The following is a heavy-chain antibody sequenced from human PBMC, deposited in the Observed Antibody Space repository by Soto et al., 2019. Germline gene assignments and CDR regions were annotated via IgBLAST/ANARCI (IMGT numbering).Heavy chain of an antibody. CDR2: ISGTGGT. D-gene: IGHD2-15*01. CDR3: EKDGRGSYCSGGICYSPDY. CDR1: GFTFSSHV. V-gene: IGHV3-23*01. J-gene: IGHJ4*02. Sequence: EVQLLESGGGLVQPGGSLRLSCAVSGFTFSSHVMSWVRQAPGKGLEWVSAISGTGGTYYADSVTGRFTIARDNSKNALYFQMNNLRDQDTAVYYCEKDGRGSYCSGGICYSPDYWGQGTLVIVSS.